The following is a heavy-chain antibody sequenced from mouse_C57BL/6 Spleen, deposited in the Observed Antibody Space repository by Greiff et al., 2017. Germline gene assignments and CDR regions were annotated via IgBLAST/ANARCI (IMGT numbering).Heavy chain of an antibody. V-gene: IGHV1-80*01. CDR1: GYAFSGYW. CDR2: IYPGDGDT. CDR3: ARSDGNYPYYYAMEY. D-gene: IGHD2-1*01. Sequence: VQLLQSGAGLVKPGASVKISCTASGYAFSGYWMNWVQQGPGKGLEWIVQIYPGDGDTNYNGKFKGQATMTEDKSSSTAYMQLSSLTSEDSAVYFCARSDGNYPYYYAMEYWGQGTSVTVSA. J-gene: IGHJ4*01.